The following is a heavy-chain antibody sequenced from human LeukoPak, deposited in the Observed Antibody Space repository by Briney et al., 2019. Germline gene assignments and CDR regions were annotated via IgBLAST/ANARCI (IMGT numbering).Heavy chain of an antibody. CDR3: AKGNAATRAFDY. CDR2: ISGSGGST. D-gene: IGHD2-15*01. CDR1: GFTFDNYR. Sequence: GGSLRLSCAASGFTFDNYRMSWVRQAPGKGLEWVSAISGSGGSTYYADSVKGRFTIARDNSKNTLYLQMNSLRAEDTAVYYCAKGNAATRAFDYWGQGTLVTVSS. J-gene: IGHJ4*02. V-gene: IGHV3-23*01.